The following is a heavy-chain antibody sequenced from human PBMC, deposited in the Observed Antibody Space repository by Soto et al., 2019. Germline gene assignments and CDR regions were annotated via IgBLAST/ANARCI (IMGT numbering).Heavy chain of an antibody. Sequence: EVQLVESGGGLVQPGGSLRLSCVASGFTFNYYWMHWVRQAPGKGLVWVSRIQSDGSSPDYVASVKGRFTISRDNAKNTLYLQMNNLRAEDTAVYYCARGGDPDYWGQGTLVTVSS. J-gene: IGHJ4*02. D-gene: IGHD2-21*02. CDR1: GFTFNYYW. CDR2: IQSDGSSP. V-gene: IGHV3-74*01. CDR3: ARGGDPDY.